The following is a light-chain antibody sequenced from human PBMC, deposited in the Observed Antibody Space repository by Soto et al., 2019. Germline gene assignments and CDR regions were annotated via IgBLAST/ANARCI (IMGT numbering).Light chain of an antibody. J-gene: IGLJ3*02. CDR1: SSDVGGYDY. CDR2: DVT. CDR3: CSYGGYFWV. Sequence: QSALTQPRSVSGSPGQSVTISCTGTSSDVGGYDYVSWFHHHPGKVPKLMIYDVTKRPSAVPDRFSASKSGNTASLTISGLQAEDEADYYCCSYGGYFWVFGGGTK. V-gene: IGLV2-11*01.